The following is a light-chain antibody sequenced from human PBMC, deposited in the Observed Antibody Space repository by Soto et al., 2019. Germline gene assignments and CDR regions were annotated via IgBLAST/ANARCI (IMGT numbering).Light chain of an antibody. J-gene: IGKJ5*01. CDR2: KVS. Sequence: DVVMTQSPLSLPVTLGQPASISCRSNQSLVHSDGIAYLSWFQQRPGRSPRRLIYKVSNRDSGVPARFSGSGSGTDFALKISRXEAEDVGVYYCMQGTHWPITFGQGTRLEIK. V-gene: IGKV2-30*02. CDR1: QSLVHSDGIAY. CDR3: MQGTHWPIT.